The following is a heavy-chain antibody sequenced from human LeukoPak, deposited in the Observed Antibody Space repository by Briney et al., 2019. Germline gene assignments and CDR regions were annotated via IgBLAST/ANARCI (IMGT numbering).Heavy chain of an antibody. Sequence: ASVKVSCKATGYTFTSYGISWVRQAPGQGLEWMGWISSNSDNTNYAQKLQGRVTMTTDTSTSTAYMELRSLRSDDTAVYYCAREGYYDTSGYSQVSYHYNGMDVWAQGTTVTVSS. CDR3: AREGYYDTSGYSQVSYHYNGMDV. D-gene: IGHD3-22*01. CDR2: ISSNSDNT. CDR1: GYTFTSYG. V-gene: IGHV1-18*01. J-gene: IGHJ6*02.